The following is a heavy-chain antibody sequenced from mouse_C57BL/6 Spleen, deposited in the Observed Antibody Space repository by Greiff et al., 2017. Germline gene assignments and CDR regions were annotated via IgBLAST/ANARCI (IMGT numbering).Heavy chain of an antibody. J-gene: IGHJ2*01. Sequence: QVQLQQSGAELVRPGASVTLSCKASGYTFTDYEMHWVKQTPVHGLEWIGAIDPETGGTAYNQKFKGKAILTADKSSSTAYMELRSLTSEDSAVYYCTREEVLGQDYFDYWGQGTTLTVSS. CDR2: IDPETGGT. CDR3: TREEVLGQDYFDY. V-gene: IGHV1-15*01. CDR1: GYTFTDYE. D-gene: IGHD4-1*01.